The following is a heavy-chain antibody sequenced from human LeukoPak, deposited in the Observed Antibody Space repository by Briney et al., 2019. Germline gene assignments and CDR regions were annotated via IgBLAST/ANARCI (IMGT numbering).Heavy chain of an antibody. V-gene: IGHV4-59*01. CDR1: GDSISSYY. J-gene: IGHJ3*02. CDR3: ARDVRPLIHAFDI. CDR2: IYYTGST. Sequence: SDTQSLTCTVSGDSISSYYWSWIRQPPGEGLEWIGYIYYTGSTNYNPSLKSRVTISVDTSKNQFSLDLNSVTAADAAVYYCARDVRPLIHAFDIWGQGTMVTVSS.